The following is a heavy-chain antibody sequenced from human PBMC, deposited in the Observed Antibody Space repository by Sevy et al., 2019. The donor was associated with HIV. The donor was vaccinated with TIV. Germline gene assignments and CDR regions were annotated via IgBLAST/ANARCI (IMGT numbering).Heavy chain of an antibody. V-gene: IGHV3-7*01. J-gene: IGHJ4*02. CDR2: IKQDGSEK. D-gene: IGHD3-10*01. CDR1: GFTFSSYW. Sequence: GESLKIACAASGFTFSSYWMSWVRQAPGKGLGWVANIKQDGSEKYYVDSVKGRFTISRDNAKNSLYLQMNSLRAEDTAVCYCASSGSGSSFDYWGQGTLVTVSS. CDR3: ASSGSGSSFDY.